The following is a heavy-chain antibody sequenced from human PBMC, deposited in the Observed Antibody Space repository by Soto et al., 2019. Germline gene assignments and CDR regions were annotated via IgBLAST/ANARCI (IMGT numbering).Heavy chain of an antibody. CDR1: GFIFSDYA. D-gene: IGHD6-19*01. CDR3: AKDAVPFNGQWDWFDS. Sequence: DVHLLASGGVLVQPGGSLRLSCEASGFIFSDYAMTWVRQAPGKGLEWVSGIGGGGSDTYYVDSVKGRFTISRDNSKNTLYLQMNSLRAEDTALYYCAKDAVPFNGQWDWFDSWCQGTLVTVSS. J-gene: IGHJ5*01. CDR2: IGGGGSDT. V-gene: IGHV3-23*01.